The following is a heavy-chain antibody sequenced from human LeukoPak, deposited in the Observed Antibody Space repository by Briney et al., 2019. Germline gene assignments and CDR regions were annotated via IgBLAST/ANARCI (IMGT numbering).Heavy chain of an antibody. D-gene: IGHD6-13*01. V-gene: IGHV4-59*01. Sequence: SETLSLTCTVSGGSISGYFWNWIRQPPGQGLEWIGDIYYSGTTDYSPSLKSRVTMSVDTSKNEFSLNLNSVTAADTAGYYCARMGAIAGASANPDHWGQGTLVTVSS. CDR1: GGSISGYF. CDR3: ARMGAIAGASANPDH. J-gene: IGHJ4*02. CDR2: IYYSGTT.